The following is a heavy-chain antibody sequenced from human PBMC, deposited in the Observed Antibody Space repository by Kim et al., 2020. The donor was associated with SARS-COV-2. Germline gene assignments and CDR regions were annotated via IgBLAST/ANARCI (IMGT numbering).Heavy chain of an antibody. D-gene: IGHD2-2*01. CDR2: GTDK. V-gene: IGHV3-7*01. CDR3: ARWTSTSYY. Sequence: GTDKHYVDSVKGRFNVSRENAKISLYLQMSSLRAEDTAVYYCARWTSTSYYWGQGTLVTVSS. J-gene: IGHJ4*02.